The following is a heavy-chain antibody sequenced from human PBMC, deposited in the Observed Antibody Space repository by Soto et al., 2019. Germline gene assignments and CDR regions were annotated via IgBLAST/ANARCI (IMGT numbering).Heavy chain of an antibody. D-gene: IGHD5-18*01. CDR2: IIPILGIA. J-gene: IGHJ6*02. V-gene: IGHV1-69*02. CDR3: VSGYSYPRYYYYYGMDV. CDR1: GGTFSSYT. Sequence: QVQLVQSGAEVKKPGSSVKVSCKASGGTFSSYTISWVRQAPGQGLEWMGRIIPILGIANYAQKFQGRGTITADKSTSTAYVELSSLSSEDTAVYYCVSGYSYPRYYYYYGMDVWGQGTTVTVSS.